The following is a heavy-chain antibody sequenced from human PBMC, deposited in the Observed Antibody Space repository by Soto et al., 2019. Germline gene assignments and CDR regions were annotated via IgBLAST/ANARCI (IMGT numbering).Heavy chain of an antibody. D-gene: IGHD2-2*01. CDR2: IIPILGIA. V-gene: IGHV1-69*02. Sequence: QVQQVQSGAEVKKPGSSVKVSCKASGGTFSSYTISWVRQAPGQGLEWMGRIIPILGIANYAQKFQGRVTITADKSTSTAYMELSSLRSEDTAVYYCATTIVVGPKTLDYWGQGTLVTVSS. J-gene: IGHJ4*02. CDR3: ATTIVVGPKTLDY. CDR1: GGTFSSYT.